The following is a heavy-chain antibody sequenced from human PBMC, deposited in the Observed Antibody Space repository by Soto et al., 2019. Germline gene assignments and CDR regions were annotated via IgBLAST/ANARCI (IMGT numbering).Heavy chain of an antibody. D-gene: IGHD1-26*01. CDR2: IYYSGTT. Sequence: QVQLQESGPGLVKPSDTLSLTCAVSGYSISSSNWWGWIRQPPGKGLEWIGYIYYSGTTYYNPSRKGRVGMSVDKAKNQFYLKLTCVTAADTAVYCCARREIQGPIDCWGQGTLVTVSS. J-gene: IGHJ4*02. CDR3: ARREIQGPIDC. CDR1: GYSISSSNW. V-gene: IGHV4-28*01.